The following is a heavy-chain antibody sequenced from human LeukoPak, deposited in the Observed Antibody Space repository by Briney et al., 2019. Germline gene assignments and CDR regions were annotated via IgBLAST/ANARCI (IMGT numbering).Heavy chain of an antibody. Sequence: ASVKVSCKVSGYTLTELSMDWVRQAPGKGLEWMGGFDPEDGETIYAQKFQGRVTMTEDTSTDTAYMELSSLRSEDTAVYYCAQPSWDSSSSGFDYWGQGTLVTVSS. CDR3: AQPSWDSSSSGFDY. CDR2: FDPEDGET. CDR1: GYTLTELS. J-gene: IGHJ4*02. V-gene: IGHV1-24*01. D-gene: IGHD6-6*01.